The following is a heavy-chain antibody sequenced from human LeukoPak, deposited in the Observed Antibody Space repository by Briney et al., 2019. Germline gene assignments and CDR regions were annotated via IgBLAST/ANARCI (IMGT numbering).Heavy chain of an antibody. Sequence: SETLSLTCTVSGDSISSYYWSWIRQPPGKGLEWIGYIYYSGSTNYNPSLKSRVTISVDTSKNQFSLKLSSVTAADTAVYYCARGPGGLYFDYWGQGTLVTVSS. CDR1: GDSISSYY. D-gene: IGHD2-15*01. J-gene: IGHJ4*02. CDR3: ARGPGGLYFDY. V-gene: IGHV4-59*12. CDR2: IYYSGST.